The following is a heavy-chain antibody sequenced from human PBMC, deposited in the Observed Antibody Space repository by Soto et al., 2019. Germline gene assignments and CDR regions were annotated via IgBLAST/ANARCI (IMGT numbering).Heavy chain of an antibody. CDR1: GGSISSGDYY. CDR2: IYHSGST. D-gene: IGHD6-6*01. J-gene: IGHJ5*02. V-gene: IGHV4-30-4*01. CDR3: ARERPDGARLDP. Sequence: QVQLQESGPGLVKPSQTLSLTCTVSGGSISSGDYYWSWIRQPPGKGLEWIGYIYHSGSTYYNPSPKRRVTIPVDTSKNQFSLKLSSVTAADTAVYYCARERPDGARLDPWGQGTLVTVSS.